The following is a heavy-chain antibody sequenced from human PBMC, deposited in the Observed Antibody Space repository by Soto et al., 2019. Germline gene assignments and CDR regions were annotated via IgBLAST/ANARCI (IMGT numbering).Heavy chain of an antibody. CDR2: IHYSGST. V-gene: IGHV4-59*01. Sequence: QVQLQESGPGLVKPSETLSLTCSVSGGSLSDSYWSWIRQPPGKGLEWIGYIHYSGSTNYNPSLKSRVTISVDTSKNHFALKLSSVTAADTAVYFCARYSVNSYQFDYWGQGTLVTVSS. CDR1: GGSLSDSY. J-gene: IGHJ4*02. CDR3: ARYSVNSYQFDY. D-gene: IGHD1-26*01.